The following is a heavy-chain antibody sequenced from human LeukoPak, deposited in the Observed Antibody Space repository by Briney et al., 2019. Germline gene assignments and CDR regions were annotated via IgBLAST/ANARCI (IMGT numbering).Heavy chain of an antibody. Sequence: SETLSLTCTVAGCSLSSSSYYWGWLRQPPGKGLEGIGSIYYSGSTYYNPSLKSRVTISVDTSKNQFSLKLSSVTAADTAVYYCARSQIAAAGAVDYWGQGTLVTVSS. J-gene: IGHJ4*02. CDR1: GCSLSSSSYY. CDR3: ARSQIAAAGAVDY. CDR2: IYYSGST. D-gene: IGHD6-13*01. V-gene: IGHV4-39*01.